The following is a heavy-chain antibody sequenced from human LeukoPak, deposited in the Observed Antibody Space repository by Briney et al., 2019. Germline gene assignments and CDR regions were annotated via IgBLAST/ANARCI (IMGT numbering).Heavy chain of an antibody. J-gene: IGHJ4*02. CDR3: ARAYYYDSSALEY. Sequence: GGSLRLSCAASGFTFSSHWMYWVRQAPGKGLVWVSRIGTDGSRTSYADSVKGRFTISRDNAKNTLYLQINSLRAEDTAVYYCARAYYYDSSALEYWGQGTLVTVSS. CDR2: IGTDGSRT. D-gene: IGHD3-22*01. CDR1: GFTFSSHW. V-gene: IGHV3-74*01.